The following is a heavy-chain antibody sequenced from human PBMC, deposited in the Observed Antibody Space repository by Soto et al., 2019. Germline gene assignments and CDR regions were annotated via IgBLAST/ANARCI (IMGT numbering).Heavy chain of an antibody. CDR3: ARAFGPVWRELLPHY. CDR1: GFTFSSYG. CDR2: IWYDGSNK. D-gene: IGHD1-26*01. J-gene: IGHJ4*02. V-gene: IGHV3-33*01. Sequence: PGGSLRLSCAASGFTFSSYGMHWVRQAPGKGLEWVAVIWYDGSNKYYADSVKGRFTISRDNSKNTLYLQMNSFRAEDTAVYYCARAFGPVWRELLPHYWGQGTLVTVSS.